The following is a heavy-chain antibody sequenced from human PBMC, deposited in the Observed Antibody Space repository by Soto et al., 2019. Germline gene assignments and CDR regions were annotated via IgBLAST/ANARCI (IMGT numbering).Heavy chain of an antibody. CDR2: ISSRGSPV. CDR1: GFTFSSYE. V-gene: IGHV3-48*03. CDR3: VRSWGVSCSTTRCYSPWFDP. J-gene: IGHJ5*02. D-gene: IGHD2-2*02. Sequence: GGSLRLSCDASGFTFSSYEMNWVRQAPGKGLEWVSSISSRGSPVNYAGSVKGRFPISRDNAENSMYLQMNSLRAEDTAVYYCVRSWGVSCSTTRCYSPWFDPWRQGTLVTVSS.